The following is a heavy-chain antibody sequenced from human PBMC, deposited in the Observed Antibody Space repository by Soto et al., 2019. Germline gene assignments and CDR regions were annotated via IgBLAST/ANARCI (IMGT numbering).Heavy chain of an antibody. J-gene: IGHJ6*02. CDR3: AKGPYGAARPHYGMDV. CDR1: GFTFSSYA. CDR2: ISGSGGST. D-gene: IGHD6-6*01. Sequence: GGSLRLSCAAPGFTFSSYAMSWVRQAPGKGLEWVSAISGSGGSTYYADSVKGRFTISRDNSKNTLYLQMNSLRAEDTAVYYCAKGPYGAARPHYGMDVWGQGTTVTVSS. V-gene: IGHV3-23*01.